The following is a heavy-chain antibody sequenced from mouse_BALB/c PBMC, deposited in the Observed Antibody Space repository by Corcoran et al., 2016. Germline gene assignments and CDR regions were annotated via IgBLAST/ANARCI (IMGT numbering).Heavy chain of an antibody. CDR1: GFSLSTSGMG. CDR2: SYWDDDK. CDR3: ARRGLQGYFDV. J-gene: IGHJ1*01. D-gene: IGHD2-2*01. Sequence: QVTLKESGPGILQPSQTLSLTCSFSGFSLSTSGMGVSWIRQPSGKGLEWLAHSYWDDDKRYNPSLKSRLTISKDTSSNQVFLKITSVDTADTATYYCARRGLQGYFDVWGAGTTVTVSS. V-gene: IGHV8-12*01.